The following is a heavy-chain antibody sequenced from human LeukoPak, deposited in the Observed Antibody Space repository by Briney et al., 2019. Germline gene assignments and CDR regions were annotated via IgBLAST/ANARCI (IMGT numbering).Heavy chain of an antibody. CDR3: ARALTTLTYEGY. CDR2: IKEDGSER. D-gene: IGHD1-1*01. CDR1: GFTFRNYG. Sequence: GGSLRLSCVASGFTFRNYGMNWIRQTPGKGLEWVASIKEDGSERQYVDSVKGRFSISRDNTKGSLFLQLNSLRAEDTAVYYCARALTTLTYEGYWGQGTLVTVSS. V-gene: IGHV3-7*03. J-gene: IGHJ4*02.